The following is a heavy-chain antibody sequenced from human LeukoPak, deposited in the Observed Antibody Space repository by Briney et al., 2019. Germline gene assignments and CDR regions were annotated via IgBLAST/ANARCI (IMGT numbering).Heavy chain of an antibody. J-gene: IGHJ3*02. CDR3: ARYMVRGVIRDPFDI. CDR1: GFTFSSYS. CDR2: ISSSSSYI. Sequence: PGGSLRLSCAASGFTFSSYSMTWVRQAPGKGLEWVSSISSSSSYIYYADSVKGRFTISRDNAKNSLYLQMNSLRAEDTAVYYCARYMVRGVIRDPFDIWGQGTMVTVSS. V-gene: IGHV3-21*01. D-gene: IGHD3-10*01.